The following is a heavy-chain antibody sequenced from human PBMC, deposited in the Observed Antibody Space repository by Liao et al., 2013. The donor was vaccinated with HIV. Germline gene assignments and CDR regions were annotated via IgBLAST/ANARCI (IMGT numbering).Heavy chain of an antibody. Sequence: QVQLQQWGAGLLKTSETLSLTCAVYGGSVSGHFWSWIRQPPGKGLEWLGEINHSGSSNYIPSLKSRVTISVDTSKNQFSLRLNSVTAADTAVYYCAREAPLLRVRGIYYYYMDVWGKGTTVTVSS. V-gene: IGHV4-34*01. J-gene: IGHJ6*03. CDR2: INHSGSS. D-gene: IGHD3-10*01. CDR1: GGSVSGHF. CDR3: AREAPLLRVRGIYYYYMDV.